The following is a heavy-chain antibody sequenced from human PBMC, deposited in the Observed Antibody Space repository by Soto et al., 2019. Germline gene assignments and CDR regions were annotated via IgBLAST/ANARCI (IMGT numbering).Heavy chain of an antibody. CDR1: GFTFIDYS. CDR3: ARLNGYGDL. CDR2: MSIGYEKT. J-gene: IGHJ4*02. Sequence: EEQLLLSGGCLIQPGGSLRLSCAASGFTFIDYSMAWVRQTPERGLEWVSGMSIGYEKTFYADSVKGRFTVSRDRSNNTVDLQKTSLRDGDTAMYYCARLNGYGDLWGQGTLVTVSS. V-gene: IGHV3-23*01. D-gene: IGHD4-17*01.